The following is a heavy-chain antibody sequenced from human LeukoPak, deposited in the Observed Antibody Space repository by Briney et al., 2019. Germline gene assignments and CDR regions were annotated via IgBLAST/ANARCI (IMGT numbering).Heavy chain of an antibody. CDR2: IYTGGST. V-gene: IGHV3-53*01. Sequence: GGSLRLSCAASGFSVRSNYMSWVRQAPGKGLEWVSVIYTGGSTYYADSVKDRFTISRDNSKNTLYLQMNSLGAEDTAVYYCARVEIGWFDPWGQGTLVTVSS. CDR1: GFSVRSNY. CDR3: ARVEIGWFDP. J-gene: IGHJ5*02.